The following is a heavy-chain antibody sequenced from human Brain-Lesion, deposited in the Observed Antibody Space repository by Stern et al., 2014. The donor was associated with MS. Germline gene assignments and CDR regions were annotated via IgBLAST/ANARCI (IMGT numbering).Heavy chain of an antibody. CDR3: ARGRVVPGFQYYATDV. V-gene: IGHV4-61*02. D-gene: IGHD2-2*01. CDR2: IFNSGST. Sequence: QVQLQQSGPGLVKPSQTLSLSCTVSGGSISSGGYYWSWIRQPAGKGLEWIGRIFNSGSTSYNPSLKSRVPISIDTSKNQFSLRLNSMTAADTAVYYCARGRVVPGFQYYATDVWGQGTTVIVS. CDR1: GGSISSGGYY. J-gene: IGHJ6*02.